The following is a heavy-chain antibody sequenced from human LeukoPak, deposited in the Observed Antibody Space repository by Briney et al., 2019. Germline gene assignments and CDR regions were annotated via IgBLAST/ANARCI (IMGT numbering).Heavy chain of an antibody. J-gene: IGHJ4*02. CDR1: GFTFSSNA. D-gene: IGHD1-14*01. V-gene: IGHV3-30*04. CDR2: ISYDGSNK. Sequence: GGSLRLSCAASGFTFSSNAMHWVRQAPGKGLEWVAIISYDGSNKYYADSVKGRFTISRDNSKNTLYLQMNSLRAEDTAVYYCAKPARTDSADYWGQGTLVTVSS. CDR3: AKPARTDSADY.